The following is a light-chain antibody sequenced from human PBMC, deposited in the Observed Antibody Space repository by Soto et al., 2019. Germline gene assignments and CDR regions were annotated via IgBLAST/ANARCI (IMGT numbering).Light chain of an antibody. J-gene: IGKJ1*01. Sequence: EIVLKQSPGTLSLSPGARATLSCRASQSVSSSYLAWYQQKPGQAPRLLIYGASSRATGIPDRFSGSGSGTDFTLTISRLEPEDFAVYYCQQYGSSFWTFGQGTKVDIK. CDR1: QSVSSSY. CDR3: QQYGSSFWT. V-gene: IGKV3-20*01. CDR2: GAS.